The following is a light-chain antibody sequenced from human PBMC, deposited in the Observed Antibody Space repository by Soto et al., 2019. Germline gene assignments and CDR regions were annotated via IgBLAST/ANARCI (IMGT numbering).Light chain of an antibody. J-gene: IGKJ1*01. CDR3: QQTHSTPWT. V-gene: IGKV1-39*01. CDR1: QSISSY. CDR2: AAS. Sequence: DLQMTQSPSSLSASVRDRVTITCRASQSISSYLNWYQQKPGKAPKLLIYAASSLQSGVPSRFSGSGSGTDFTLNISSLQPEDFATYYCQQTHSTPWTFGQGTKVEIK.